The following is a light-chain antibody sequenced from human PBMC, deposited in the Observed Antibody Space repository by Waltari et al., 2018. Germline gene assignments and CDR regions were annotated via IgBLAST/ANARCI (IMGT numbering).Light chain of an antibody. CDR3: ATWDDSLTAWV. J-gene: IGLJ3*02. CDR2: RNN. CDR1: SSNIGPYY. V-gene: IGLV1-47*01. Sequence: QSVLTQPPSTSGTPGQRVTISCSGSSSNIGPYYVYWYHQLPGTAPKLLIYRNNQRPSGVPDRCSGSKSGTSASRAISGLRSEDEADYYCATWDDSLTAWVFGGGTKLTVL.